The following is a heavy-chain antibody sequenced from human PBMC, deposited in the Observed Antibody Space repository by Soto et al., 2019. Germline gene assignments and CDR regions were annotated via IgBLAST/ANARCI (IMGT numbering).Heavy chain of an antibody. CDR1: GYTFTSYG. Sequence: ASVKVSCKASGYTFTSYGISWVRQAPGQGLEWMGWISAYNGNTNYAQKLQGRVTMTTDTSTSTAYMELRSLRSDDTAVYYCAREGQLYSSSYTYYYMDVWGKGTTVTVSS. J-gene: IGHJ6*03. V-gene: IGHV1-18*01. CDR2: ISAYNGNT. CDR3: AREGQLYSSSYTYYYMDV. D-gene: IGHD6-6*01.